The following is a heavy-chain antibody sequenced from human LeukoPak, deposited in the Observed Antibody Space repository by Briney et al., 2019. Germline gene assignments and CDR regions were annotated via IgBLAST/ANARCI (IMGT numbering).Heavy chain of an antibody. D-gene: IGHD4-17*01. CDR1: GGTFSSYA. V-gene: IGHV1-18*01. CDR3: AKEGMTTVYY. J-gene: IGHJ4*02. CDR2: ISAYNGNT. Sequence: EASVTVSCKASGGTFSSYAISWVRQAPGQGLEWMGWISAYNGNTNYAQKLQGRVTMTTDTSTSTAYMELRSLRSDDTAVYYCAKEGMTTVYYWGQGTLVTVSS.